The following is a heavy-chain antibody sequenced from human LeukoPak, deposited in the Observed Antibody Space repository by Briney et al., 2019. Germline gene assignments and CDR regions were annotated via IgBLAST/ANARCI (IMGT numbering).Heavy chain of an antibody. CDR3: ARGPHCSSTSCYSEYFHH. D-gene: IGHD2-2*01. Sequence: PGGSLRLSCAASGFTFSDYYMSWIRQHPGKGLEWIGYISYSGSPYYNPSLKSRVTISVDTSRNQFSLKLSSVTAADTAVYYCARGPHCSSTSCYSEYFHHWGQGTLITVSS. CDR1: GFTFSDYY. V-gene: IGHV4-31*02. J-gene: IGHJ1*01. CDR2: ISYSGSP.